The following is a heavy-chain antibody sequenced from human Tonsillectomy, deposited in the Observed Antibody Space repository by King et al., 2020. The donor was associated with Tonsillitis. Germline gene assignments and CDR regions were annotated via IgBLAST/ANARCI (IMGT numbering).Heavy chain of an antibody. V-gene: IGHV4-34*01. CDR2: INHSGST. CDR1: GGSFSAYY. CDR3: ARVKYDFWSGYLVYGMDV. D-gene: IGHD3-3*01. Sequence: VQLQQWGAGLLKPSETLSLTCAVYGGSFSAYYWNWIRQPPGKGLEWIGEINHSGSTNYNPSLKSRVTISVDTSKSQFSLKLSSRTAAETAVYYCARVKYDFWSGYLVYGMDVWGQGTTVTVSS. J-gene: IGHJ6*02.